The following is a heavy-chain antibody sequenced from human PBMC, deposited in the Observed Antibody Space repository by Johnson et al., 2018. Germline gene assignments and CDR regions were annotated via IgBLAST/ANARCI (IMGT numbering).Heavy chain of an antibody. D-gene: IGHD1-26*01. V-gene: IGHV3-33*08. J-gene: IGHJ6*03. CDR2: IWYDGSNK. CDR3: ARVSVGTTSGYMDV. CDR1: GFTFSSYA. Sequence: QVQLVESGGGVVQPGRSLRLSCAASGFTFSSYAMHWVRQAPGKGLEWVAAIWYDGSNKYYADSVKGRFTISRDNSKNTLYLQINSQRAEDTAVYYCARVSVGTTSGYMDVWGKGTTVTVSS.